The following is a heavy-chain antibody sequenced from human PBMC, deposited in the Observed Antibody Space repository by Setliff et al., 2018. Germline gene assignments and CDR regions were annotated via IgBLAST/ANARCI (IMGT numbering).Heavy chain of an antibody. CDR2: ISAYDGNT. D-gene: IGHD7-27*01. CDR3: ARPATGDYYFDY. J-gene: IGHJ4*02. Sequence: ASVKVSCKASGYTFTSYGISWVRQAPGQGLEWMGWISAYDGNTNYAQKLQGRVTMTTDTSTSTAYMELRSLRSDDTAVYYCARPATGDYYFDYWGQGTLVTVSS. V-gene: IGHV1-18*01. CDR1: GYTFTSYG.